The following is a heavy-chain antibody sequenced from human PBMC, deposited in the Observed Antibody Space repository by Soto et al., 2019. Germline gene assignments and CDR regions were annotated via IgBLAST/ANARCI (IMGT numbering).Heavy chain of an antibody. CDR1: GGTFSTHA. Sequence: SVKVSCKASGGTFSTHAIIWVRQAPGHGLEWMGGIIPISGTTYYTQKFQGRVTITADEPTSTAFMELSSLKSDDTAVFYCARGYCSGGNCYSGMDVWGQGTMGTVS. V-gene: IGHV1-69*13. CDR3: ARGYCSGGNCYSGMDV. D-gene: IGHD2-15*01. CDR2: IIPISGTT. J-gene: IGHJ6*02.